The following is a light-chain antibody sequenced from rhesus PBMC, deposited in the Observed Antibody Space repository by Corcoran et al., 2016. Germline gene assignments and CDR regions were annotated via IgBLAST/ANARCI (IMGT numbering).Light chain of an antibody. V-gene: IGKV1-43*03. Sequence: DIQMTQSPSSLSASVGDRVTITCPASQSLSNYLNWYQQKPGKIPKLLIYRASRLQSGIPSRFSGRGSGTVFTLTISSLQPEDFSTYYCQQGYSYPRTFGQGTKVEIK. CDR2: RAS. CDR3: QQGYSYPRT. J-gene: IGKJ1*01. CDR1: QSLSNY.